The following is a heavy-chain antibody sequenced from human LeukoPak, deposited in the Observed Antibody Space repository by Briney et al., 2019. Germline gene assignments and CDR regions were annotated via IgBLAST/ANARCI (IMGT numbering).Heavy chain of an antibody. Sequence: GGSLRLSCVASGFTFSNYGMHWVRQAPGKGLEWVAVISYDGSNKYYADSVKGRFTISRDNSKNTLYLQMNSLRTEDTAVYYCAKRKWFDYWGQGTLVTVSS. V-gene: IGHV3-30*18. CDR1: GFTFSNYG. CDR3: AKRKWFDY. D-gene: IGHD2-8*01. CDR2: ISYDGSNK. J-gene: IGHJ4*02.